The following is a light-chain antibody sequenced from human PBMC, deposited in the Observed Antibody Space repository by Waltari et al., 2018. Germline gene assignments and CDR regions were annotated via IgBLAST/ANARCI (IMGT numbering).Light chain of an antibody. J-gene: IGLJ2*01. CDR3: QVWDIRSVQRTV. Sequence: SYVLTQQPSVSVAPGKTATITGGGHNIGSKNVHCDQQKPGQAPALVIYFDSDRRSGVPERFSGSKSANTATLTITMVEAADEDDYYCQVWDIRSVQRTVFGGGTKLTVL. CDR1: NIGSKN. CDR2: FDS. V-gene: IGLV3-21*04.